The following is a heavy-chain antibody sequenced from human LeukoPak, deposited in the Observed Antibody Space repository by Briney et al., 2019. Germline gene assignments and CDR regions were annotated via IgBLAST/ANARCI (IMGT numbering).Heavy chain of an antibody. CDR1: GYTFTSYG. D-gene: IGHD3-22*01. CDR3: ARRPQETFSNYYDSSGYYLD. J-gene: IGHJ4*02. Sequence: GASVKVSCKASGYTFTSYGISWVRQAPGQGLEWMGGIIPIFGTANYAQKFQGRVTITADESTSTAYMELSSLRSEDTAVYYCARRPQETFSNYYDSSGYYLDWGQGTLVTVSS. V-gene: IGHV1-69*13. CDR2: IIPIFGTA.